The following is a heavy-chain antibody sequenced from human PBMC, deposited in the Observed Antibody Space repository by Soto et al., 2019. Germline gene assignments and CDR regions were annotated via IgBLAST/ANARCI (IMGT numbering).Heavy chain of an antibody. CDR3: TTGSQNIHSRGGSCYSDY. J-gene: IGHJ4*02. CDR2: IKRKTDAGVI. Sequence: EVQLVESGGGLVKPGGSLRLSCAASGFTFSNAWLNWVRQAPGKGLEWVGRIKRKTDAGVIDYAAPVKDRFIISRDDSKNTLYLQMNSLKTEDTAVYFCTTGSQNIHSRGGSCYSDYWGRGTLVTVST. D-gene: IGHD3-22*01. CDR1: GFTFSNAW. V-gene: IGHV3-15*01.